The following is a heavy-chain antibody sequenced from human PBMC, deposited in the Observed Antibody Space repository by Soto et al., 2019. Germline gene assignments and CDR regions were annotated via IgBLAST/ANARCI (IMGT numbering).Heavy chain of an antibody. CDR3: ARGLITGSQYSGGWYYFDS. J-gene: IGHJ4*02. CDR2: IYYDGST. D-gene: IGHD1-26*01. CDR1: GDSITSSSYY. Sequence: LETLSLTCTVSGDSITSSSYYWGWIRQSPGKGLECIASIYYDGSTYYNPSLKSRVTISLDTSKDQFSLRLTSVTAADTAVYYCARGLITGSQYSGGWYYFDSWGQGTQVTVSS. V-gene: IGHV4-39*01.